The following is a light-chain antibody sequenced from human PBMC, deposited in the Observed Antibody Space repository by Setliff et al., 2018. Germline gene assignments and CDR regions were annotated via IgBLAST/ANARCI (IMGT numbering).Light chain of an antibody. CDR2: RNN. V-gene: IGLV1-44*01. CDR1: SSNIGSNT. Sequence: VLTQPPSASGTPGQRVTISCSGSSSNIGSNTVNWYQQLPGTAPKLLIYRNNQRPSGVPDRFSGSKSGTSASLAISGLQSEDEADYYCAAWDDSLNGVVFGGGTKGTVL. J-gene: IGLJ2*01. CDR3: AAWDDSLNGVV.